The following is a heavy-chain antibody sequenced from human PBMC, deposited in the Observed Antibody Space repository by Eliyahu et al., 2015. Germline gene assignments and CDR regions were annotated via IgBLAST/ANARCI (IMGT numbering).Heavy chain of an antibody. Sequence: QVQLQESGPGLVKPSETLSLTCTVXGGSISSXYWSWIRQPPGKGLEWIGYIYYSGSTNYNPSLKSRVTISVDTSKNQFSLKLSSVTAADTAVYYCARELGDYYGSGSYYNNWFDPWGQGTLVTVSS. CDR1: GGSISSXY. CDR2: IYYSGST. D-gene: IGHD3-10*01. CDR3: ARELGDYYGSGSYYNNWFDP. V-gene: IGHV4-59*01. J-gene: IGHJ5*02.